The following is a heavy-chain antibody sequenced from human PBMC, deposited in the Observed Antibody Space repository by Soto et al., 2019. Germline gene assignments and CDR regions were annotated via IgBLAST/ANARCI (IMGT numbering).Heavy chain of an antibody. J-gene: IGHJ4*01. Sequence: SLRLSCAASGFTFSTYTMHWVRQAPGEGLEWVAIMSYDGSNKFYADSVKGRFTISRDNSKNTLYLQMSSLRPEDTAVYYCARGAEYYDGLSFQNFDYWGHGTLVTVSS. V-gene: IGHV3-30-3*01. CDR1: GFTFSTYT. D-gene: IGHD3-3*01. CDR2: MSYDGSNK. CDR3: ARGAEYYDGLSFQNFDY.